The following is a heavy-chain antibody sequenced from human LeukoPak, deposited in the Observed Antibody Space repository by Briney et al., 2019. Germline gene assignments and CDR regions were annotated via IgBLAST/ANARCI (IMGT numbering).Heavy chain of an antibody. CDR1: GFTFSSYG. Sequence: GRSLRLSCAASGFTFSSYGMHWVRQAPGKGLEWVAVIWYDGRNKYYADSVKGRFTISRDNSKNTLYLQMNSLRAEDTAVYYCARSDYDILTGYYSAYGMDVWGKGTTVTVSS. D-gene: IGHD3-9*01. CDR2: IWYDGRNK. CDR3: ARSDYDILTGYYSAYGMDV. V-gene: IGHV3-33*01. J-gene: IGHJ6*04.